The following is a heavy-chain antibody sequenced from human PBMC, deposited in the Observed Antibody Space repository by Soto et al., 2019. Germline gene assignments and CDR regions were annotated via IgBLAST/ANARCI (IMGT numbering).Heavy chain of an antibody. Sequence: PSETLSLTCAVYGGSFSGYYWSWIRQPPGKGLEWIGEINHSGSTNYNPSLKSRVTISVDTSKNQFSLKPSSVTAADTAVYYCARSSTSANYFDYWGQGTQVTVSS. CDR3: ARSSTSANYFDY. V-gene: IGHV4-34*01. J-gene: IGHJ4*02. D-gene: IGHD2-2*01. CDR2: INHSGST. CDR1: GGSFSGYY.